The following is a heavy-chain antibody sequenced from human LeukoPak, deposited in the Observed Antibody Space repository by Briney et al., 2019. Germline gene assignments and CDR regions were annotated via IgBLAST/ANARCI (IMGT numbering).Heavy chain of an antibody. D-gene: IGHD6-6*01. CDR3: ARDWYSSSSGGFFDY. V-gene: IGHV1-18*01. Sequence: GASVKVSCKASGYTFTSYGISWVRQAPGQGLEWMGWISAYNGNTNYAQKLQGRVTMTTDTSTSTAYMELRSPRSDDTAVYYCARDWYSSSSGGFFDYWAQGTLVTVSS. CDR1: GYTFTSYG. J-gene: IGHJ4*02. CDR2: ISAYNGNT.